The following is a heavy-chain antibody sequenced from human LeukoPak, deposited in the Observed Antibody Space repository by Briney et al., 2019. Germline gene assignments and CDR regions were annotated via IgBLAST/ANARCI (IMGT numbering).Heavy chain of an antibody. D-gene: IGHD1-26*01. J-gene: IGHJ4*02. CDR3: AKDTAEWELLSPNPFDY. Sequence: PGGSLRLSCAASGFTFSSYAMSWVRQAPGKGLEWVSAISGSGGSTYYADSVKGRFTISRDNSKNTLYLQMNSLRAEDTAVYYCAKDTAEWELLSPNPFDYWGQGTLVTVSS. CDR1: GFTFSSYA. CDR2: ISGSGGST. V-gene: IGHV3-23*01.